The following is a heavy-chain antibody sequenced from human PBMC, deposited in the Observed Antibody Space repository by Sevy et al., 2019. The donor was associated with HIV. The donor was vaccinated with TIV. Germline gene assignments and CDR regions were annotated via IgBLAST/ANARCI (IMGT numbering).Heavy chain of an antibody. Sequence: ASVKVSCKASGDTFTNNYIHWVRQAPGQGLDWMGMVDPSAGNTTYAQKFQGRVTMTGDTSTSILYMDLSSLRSEDTAVYYCVRADPDQHFDSWGQGTLVTVSS. J-gene: IGHJ4*02. V-gene: IGHV1-46*01. CDR3: VRADPDQHFDS. CDR2: VDPSAGNT. CDR1: GDTFTNNY.